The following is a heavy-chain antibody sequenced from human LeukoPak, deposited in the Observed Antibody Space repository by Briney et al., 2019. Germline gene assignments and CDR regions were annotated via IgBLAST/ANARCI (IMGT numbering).Heavy chain of an antibody. CDR3: ARVPATVAAFDY. V-gene: IGHV3-30*04. Sequence: GGSLRLSCAASGFTFSSYAMHWVRQAPGKGLEWVAVVSYDGSNKYYADSVKGRFTISRDNSKNTLYLQMNSLRAEDTAVYYCARVPATVAAFDYWGQRTLVTVSS. CDR2: VSYDGSNK. CDR1: GFTFSSYA. J-gene: IGHJ4*02. D-gene: IGHD4-23*01.